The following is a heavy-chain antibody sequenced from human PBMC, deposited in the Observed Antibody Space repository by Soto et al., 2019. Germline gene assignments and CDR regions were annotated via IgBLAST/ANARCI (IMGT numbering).Heavy chain of an antibody. D-gene: IGHD3-9*01. CDR3: ARGVAYDILTGYPTYYYYYGMDV. CDR1: GGSISSGGYY. V-gene: IGHV4-31*03. Sequence: QVQLQESGPGLVKPSQTLSLTCTVSGGSISSGGYYWSWIRQHPGKGLEWIGYIYYSGSTYYNPSLKSRVTLSVDTSKNQFSLKLSSVTAADTAVYYCARGVAYDILTGYPTYYYYYGMDVWGQGTTVTVSS. CDR2: IYYSGST. J-gene: IGHJ6*02.